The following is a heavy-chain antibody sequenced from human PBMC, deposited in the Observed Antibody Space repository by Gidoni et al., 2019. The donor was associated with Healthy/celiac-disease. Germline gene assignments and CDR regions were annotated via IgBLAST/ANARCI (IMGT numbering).Heavy chain of an antibody. J-gene: IGHJ5*02. CDR3: ARGPGQWLVREVGARYNWFDP. D-gene: IGHD6-19*01. Sequence: QVQLVQSGAEVKKPGASVKVSCKASGYTFTSYDINWVRQATGQGLEWMGWMNPNSGNTGYAQKFQGRVTMTRNTSISTAYMELSSLRSEDTAVYYCARGPGQWLVREVGARYNWFDPWGQGTLVTVSS. CDR1: GYTFTSYD. CDR2: MNPNSGNT. V-gene: IGHV1-8*01.